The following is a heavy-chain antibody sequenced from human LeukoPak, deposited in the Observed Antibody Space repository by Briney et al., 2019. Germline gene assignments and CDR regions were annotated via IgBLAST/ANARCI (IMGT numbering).Heavy chain of an antibody. V-gene: IGHV3-21*01. Sequence: GGSLRLSCAASGFTFSSYSMNWVRHAPGKGLEWVSSISSSSSYIYYADSVKGRFTISRDNAKNSLYLQMNSLRAEDTAVYYCARGGVWFGEFAFDIWGQGTMVTVSS. D-gene: IGHD3-10*01. CDR2: ISSSSSYI. J-gene: IGHJ3*02. CDR1: GFTFSSYS. CDR3: ARGGVWFGEFAFDI.